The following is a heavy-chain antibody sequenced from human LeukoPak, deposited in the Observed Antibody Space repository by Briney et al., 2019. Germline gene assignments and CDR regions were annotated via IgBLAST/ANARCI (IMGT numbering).Heavy chain of an antibody. V-gene: IGHV4-39*07. CDR1: GGSISSSSYY. CDR3: ARASLDKGMDV. Sequence: SETLSLTCTVSGGSISSSSYYWGWIRQPPGKGLEWIGSIYYSGSTYYNPSLKSRVTISVDTSKNQFSLKLSSVTAADTAVYYCARASLDKGMDVWGQGTTVTVSS. J-gene: IGHJ6*02. CDR2: IYYSGST.